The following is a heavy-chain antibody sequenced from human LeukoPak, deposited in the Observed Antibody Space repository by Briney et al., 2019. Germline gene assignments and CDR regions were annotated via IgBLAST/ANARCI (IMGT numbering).Heavy chain of an antibody. CDR3: ARLLDYYDSSGYYSLYYFDY. CDR1: GYIFTSYW. Sequence: GASLKISCKGSGYIFTSYWIGWVRQMPGKGLEWMGIIYPGDSDTRYSPSFQGQVTISADKSISTAYLQWSSLKASDTAMYYCARLLDYYDSSGYYSLYYFDYWGQGTLVTVSS. J-gene: IGHJ4*02. D-gene: IGHD3-22*01. V-gene: IGHV5-51*01. CDR2: IYPGDSDT.